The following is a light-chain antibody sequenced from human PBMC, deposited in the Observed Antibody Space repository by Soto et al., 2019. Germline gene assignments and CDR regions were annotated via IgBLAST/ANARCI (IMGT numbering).Light chain of an antibody. J-gene: IGLJ1*01. Sequence: QSALTQPASVSGSPGQSLTISCTGSSSNIGAHYDVHWYQQFPGTAPKLLIYGNSNRPSGVPDRFSGSKSGTSASLAITGLQAEDEADYYCQSYDNSLSVYVFGTGTKVTVL. CDR2: GNS. CDR3: QSYDNSLSVYV. V-gene: IGLV1-40*01. CDR1: SSNIGAHYD.